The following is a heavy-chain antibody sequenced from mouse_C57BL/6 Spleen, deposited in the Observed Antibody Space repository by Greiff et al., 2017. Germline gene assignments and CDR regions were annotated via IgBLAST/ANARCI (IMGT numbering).Heavy chain of an antibody. D-gene: IGHD4-1*01. V-gene: IGHV1-50*01. J-gene: IGHJ1*03. CDR1: GYTFTSYW. CDR2: IDPSDSYT. Sequence: QVQLKQPGAELVKPGASVKLSCKASGYTFTSYWMQWVKQRPGQGLEWIGEIDPSDSYTNYNQKFKGKATLTVDTSSSTAYMQLSSLTSEDSAVYYCARWLGMWYFDVWGTGTTVTVSS. CDR3: ARWLGMWYFDV.